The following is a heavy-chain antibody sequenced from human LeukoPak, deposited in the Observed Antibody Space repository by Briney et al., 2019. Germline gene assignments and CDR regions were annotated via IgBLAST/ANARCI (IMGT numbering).Heavy chain of an antibody. CDR3: ARQVFYYDTSGYYDDDY. V-gene: IGHV1-2*02. J-gene: IGHJ4*02. Sequence: ASVKVSCKASGYTFTGYYMHWVRQAPGQGLEWMGWINPNSGGTNYAQKFQDRVTMTTDTSTSTAHMELRSLRSDDTAVYYCARQVFYYDTSGYYDDDYWGQGTLVTVSS. D-gene: IGHD3-22*01. CDR2: INPNSGGT. CDR1: GYTFTGYY.